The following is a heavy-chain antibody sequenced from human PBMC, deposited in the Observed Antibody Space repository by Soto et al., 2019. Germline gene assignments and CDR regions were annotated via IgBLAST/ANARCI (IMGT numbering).Heavy chain of an antibody. CDR1: GFSFRAFS. Sequence: EVKLVESGGGLVRPGESLRLSCADSGFSFRAFSMNWVRQAPGKGPEWLASIATSESYIYYGDSVRGRFTISRDNSRNSVFLQMNSLRPEDTAVYYCARDTILDNWGQGTLVTVSS. J-gene: IGHJ4*02. CDR2: IATSESYI. CDR3: ARDTILDN. V-gene: IGHV3-21*02.